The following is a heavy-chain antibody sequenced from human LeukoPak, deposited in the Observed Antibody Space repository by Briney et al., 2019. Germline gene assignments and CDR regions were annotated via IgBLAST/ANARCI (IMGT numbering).Heavy chain of an antibody. CDR1: GFTFYIYA. D-gene: IGHD3-22*01. Sequence: PGGSLTLSXQASGFTFYIYAMSWVRQAPGKGLEWVASMCGTAGCTIYPDSVKGRFTISRDNSKNILYLQMNRLRVEDTAIYYCAKDRPNFHENSGHYYRRDGDSWGQGTLVTVSS. CDR2: MCGTAGCT. J-gene: IGHJ5*01. CDR3: AKDRPNFHENSGHYYRRDGDS. V-gene: IGHV3-23*01.